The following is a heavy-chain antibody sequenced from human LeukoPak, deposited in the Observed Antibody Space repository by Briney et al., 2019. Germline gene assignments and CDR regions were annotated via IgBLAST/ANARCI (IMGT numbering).Heavy chain of an antibody. CDR1: GFTFSSYA. J-gene: IGHJ4*02. CDR2: ISGSGDST. V-gene: IGHV3-23*01. D-gene: IGHD6-13*01. Sequence: GGSLRLSCAASGFTFSSYAMSWVRQAPGKGLEWVSAISGSGDSTYYADSVKGRFTISRDNSKNTLYLQMNSLRAEDTAVYYCAKADSSSWCYFDYWGQGTLVTVSS. CDR3: AKADSSSWCYFDY.